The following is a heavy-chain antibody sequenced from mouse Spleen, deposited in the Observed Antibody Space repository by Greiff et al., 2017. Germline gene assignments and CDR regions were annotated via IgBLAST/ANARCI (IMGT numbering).Heavy chain of an antibody. Sequence: EVQLVESGGGLVKPGGSLKLSCAASGFTFSDYGMHWVRQAPEKGLEWVAYISSGSSTIYYADTVKGRFTISRDNAKNTLFLQMTSLRSEDTAMYYCATLNWDGFDYWGQGTTLTVSS. J-gene: IGHJ2*01. D-gene: IGHD4-1*01. CDR2: ISSGSSTI. CDR1: GFTFSDYG. V-gene: IGHV5-17*01. CDR3: ATLNWDGFDY.